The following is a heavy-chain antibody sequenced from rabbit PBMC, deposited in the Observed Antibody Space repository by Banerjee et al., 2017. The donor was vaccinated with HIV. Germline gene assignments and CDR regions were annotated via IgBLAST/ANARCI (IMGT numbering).Heavy chain of an antibody. V-gene: IGHV1S45*01. Sequence: QEQLKETGGGLVQPEGSLTLTCKASGFDISSYNMQWVRQSPGKGLESIGFINTGGTTYYAGWAKGRFTISKTSSTTVTLQMTSLTAADTATYFCARDGTTWGYYFNLWGQGTLVTVS. J-gene: IGHJ4*01. CDR3: ARDGTTWGYYFNL. CDR2: INTGGTT. D-gene: IGHD7-1*01. CDR1: GFDISSYNM.